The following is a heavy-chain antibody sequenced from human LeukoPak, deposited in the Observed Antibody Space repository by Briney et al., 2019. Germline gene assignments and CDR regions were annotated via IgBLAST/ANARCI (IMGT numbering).Heavy chain of an antibody. D-gene: IGHD1-26*01. CDR1: GSTLTELS. CDR3: ARDRGIVGAQGDYYYYYMDV. Sequence: ASVKVSCKVHGSTLTELSMHWVRQAPGQGLEWMGWINPNSGGTNYAQKFRGRVTMTRDTSISTAYMELSRLRSDDTAVYYCARDRGIVGAQGDYYYYYMDVWGKGTTVTVSS. CDR2: INPNSGGT. J-gene: IGHJ6*03. V-gene: IGHV1-2*02.